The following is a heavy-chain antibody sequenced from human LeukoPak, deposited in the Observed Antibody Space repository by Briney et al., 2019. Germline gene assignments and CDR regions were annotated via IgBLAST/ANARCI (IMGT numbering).Heavy chain of an antibody. V-gene: IGHV4-39*01. J-gene: IGHJ4*02. CDR1: GASISSNNYY. Sequence: PSETLSLTCTVSGASISSNNYYWAWFRQPPGKGLEWVGSIHYSGITYYNSSLKSRVAVSPHTSNNQFSLKLSSVTAADTAVYFCASYDSRATGFDFWGQGTLVTVSS. CDR3: ASYDSRATGFDF. CDR2: IHYSGIT. D-gene: IGHD3-22*01.